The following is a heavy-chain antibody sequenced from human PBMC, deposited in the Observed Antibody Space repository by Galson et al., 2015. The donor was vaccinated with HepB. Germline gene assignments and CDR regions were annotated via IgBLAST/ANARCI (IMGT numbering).Heavy chain of an antibody. J-gene: IGHJ4*02. CDR1: GFTFSDNY. CDR3: ARDYWGLSH. Sequence: SLRLSCAASGFTFSDNYMDWVRQAPGKGLEWVGRIKNIDNNYYTEYAASVKGRFTISRDDSKNSLYLQMNSLKTEDTAVYFCARDYWGLSHWGQGTLVTVSS. D-gene: IGHD7-27*01. CDR2: IKNIDNNYYT. V-gene: IGHV3-72*01.